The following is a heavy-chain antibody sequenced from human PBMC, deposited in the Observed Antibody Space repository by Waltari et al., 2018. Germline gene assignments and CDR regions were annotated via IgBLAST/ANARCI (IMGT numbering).Heavy chain of an antibody. D-gene: IGHD6-19*01. CDR3: ARVNSVAGLSYYFDY. V-gene: IGHV3-21*01. Sequence: EVQLVESGGGLVKPGGSLRLSCAASGFTFSSYSMNWVRQAPGKGLEWVSSISSSSSYIYYADSVKVRFTISRDNAKNSLYLQMNSLRAEDTAVYYCARVNSVAGLSYYFDYWGQGTLVTVSS. CDR1: GFTFSSYS. J-gene: IGHJ4*02. CDR2: ISSSSSYI.